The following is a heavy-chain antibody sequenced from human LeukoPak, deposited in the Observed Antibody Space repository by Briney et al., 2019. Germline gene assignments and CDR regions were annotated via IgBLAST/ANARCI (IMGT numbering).Heavy chain of an antibody. Sequence: PGGSLRLSCAASGFTFSSYSMNWVRQAPGKGLEWVSYISSSSSTIYYADSVKGRFTISRDNAKNSLYPQMNSLRAEDTAVYYCARAQWLVHDYWGQGTLVTVSS. J-gene: IGHJ4*02. CDR2: ISSSSSTI. CDR3: ARAQWLVHDY. V-gene: IGHV3-48*01. CDR1: GFTFSSYS. D-gene: IGHD6-19*01.